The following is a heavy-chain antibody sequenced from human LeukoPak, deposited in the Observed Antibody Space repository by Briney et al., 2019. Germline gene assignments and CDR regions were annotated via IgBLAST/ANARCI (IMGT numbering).Heavy chain of an antibody. CDR1: GYTFTRYA. J-gene: IGHJ5*02. D-gene: IGHD6-6*01. CDR3: AREFGRYSSSSGGPRRDNWFDP. V-gene: IGHV1-18*01. CDR2: ISAYNGNT. Sequence: GASVKVSCKASGYTFTRYAINWLRQAPGQGLEWMGWISAYNGNTNYAQKLQGRVTMTTDTSTSTAYMELRSLRSDDTAVYYCAREFGRYSSSSGGPRRDNWFDPWGQGTLVTVSS.